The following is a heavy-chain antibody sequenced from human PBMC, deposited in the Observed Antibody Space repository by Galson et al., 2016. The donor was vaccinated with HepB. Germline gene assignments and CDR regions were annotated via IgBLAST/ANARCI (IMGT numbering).Heavy chain of an antibody. V-gene: IGHV3-30*18. CDR1: GFTFSSYA. CDR2: ISYDGTSA. J-gene: IGHJ4*02. Sequence: SLRLSCAASGFTFSSYAMHWVRQAPGKGLQWLAVISYDGTSAKYADSLEGRIRISKDHSRNTLFLQMSGLRPEDTALYYCAKDRDGYCSGVSCYSGSDFWGRGTLVTVSA. D-gene: IGHD2-15*01. CDR3: AKDRDGYCSGVSCYSGSDF.